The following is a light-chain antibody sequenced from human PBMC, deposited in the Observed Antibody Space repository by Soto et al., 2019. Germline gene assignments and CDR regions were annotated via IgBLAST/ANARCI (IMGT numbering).Light chain of an antibody. CDR1: SGHSSYI. J-gene: IGLJ2*01. V-gene: IGLV4-60*02. CDR3: ETWGSNTRV. CDR2: LEGSGSY. Sequence: QSVLTQSSSASASLGSSVKLTCTLSSGHSSYIIAWHQQQPGKGPRYLMKLEGSGSYNKGSGVPDRFSGSSSGADRDLTISNLQFEDEANYYSETWGSNTRVFGGGTKLTVL.